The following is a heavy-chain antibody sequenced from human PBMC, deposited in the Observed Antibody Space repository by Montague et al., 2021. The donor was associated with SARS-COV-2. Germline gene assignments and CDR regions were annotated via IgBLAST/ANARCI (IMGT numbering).Heavy chain of an antibody. Sequence: SETLSLTCALYGGSFSGYYWSWIRQPPGKGLEWIGEINHSGSTNYNPSLKSRVTISVDTSKNQFSLKLSSVTAADTAVYYCARGRRILLWFGELLSGGDYYGMDVWGQGTTVTVSS. CDR2: INHSGST. J-gene: IGHJ6*02. CDR1: GGSFSGYY. D-gene: IGHD3-10*01. V-gene: IGHV4-34*01. CDR3: ARGRRILLWFGELLSGGDYYGMDV.